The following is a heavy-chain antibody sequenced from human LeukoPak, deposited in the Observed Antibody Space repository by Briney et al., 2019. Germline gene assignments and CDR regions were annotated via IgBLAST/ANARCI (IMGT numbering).Heavy chain of an antibody. CDR2: IYTSGST. CDR3: ARAVGSGSFQAYYHYMDV. CDR1: GGSISSYY. J-gene: IGHJ6*03. V-gene: IGHV4-4*07. Sequence: PSETLSLTCTVSGGSISSYYWSWIRQPPGKGLEWIGRIYTSGSTNYNPSLKSRVTMSVDTSKNQFSLKLSSVTAADTAVYYCARAVGSGSFQAYYHYMDVWGKGTTVTISS. D-gene: IGHD3-10*01.